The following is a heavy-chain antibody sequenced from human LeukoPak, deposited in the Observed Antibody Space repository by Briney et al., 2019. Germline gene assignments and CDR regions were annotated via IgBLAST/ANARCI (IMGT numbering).Heavy chain of an antibody. V-gene: IGHV3-23*01. CDR3: AKEDSAGGPNWFDP. CDR1: GFTFSTYW. D-gene: IGHD3-16*01. CDR2: ISGSGDTT. Sequence: GGSLRLSCVASGFTFSTYWMSWVRQAPGKGLEWVSAISGSGDTTNYADSVKGRFTISRDNSKNTLYVQMNSLTAEDTAVYYCAKEDSAGGPNWFDPWGQGTLVTVSS. J-gene: IGHJ5*02.